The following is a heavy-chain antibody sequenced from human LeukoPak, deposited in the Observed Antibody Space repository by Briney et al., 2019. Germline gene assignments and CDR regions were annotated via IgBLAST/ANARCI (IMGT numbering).Heavy chain of an antibody. Sequence: GGSLRLSCEASGFTFSAYAMTWVRQAPGKGLEWVSSIGSDNKPHYSESVKGRFTISRDNSKNTLYLQMNSLRAEDTAVYYCARDSAAGTLDYWGQGTLVTVSS. CDR2: IGSDNKP. CDR3: ARDSAAGTLDY. CDR1: GFTFSAYA. D-gene: IGHD6-13*01. V-gene: IGHV3-NL1*01. J-gene: IGHJ4*02.